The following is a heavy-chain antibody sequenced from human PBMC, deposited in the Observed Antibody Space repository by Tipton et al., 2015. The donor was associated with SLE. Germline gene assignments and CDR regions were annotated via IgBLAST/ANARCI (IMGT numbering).Heavy chain of an antibody. D-gene: IGHD5-24*01. CDR1: GFTFDDYA. J-gene: IGHJ3*02. CDR2: ISWSSGNV. Sequence: RSLRLSCAASGFTFDDYAMHWVRQAPGKGLEWVSGISWSSGNVGYADSVKGRFTISRDNAKNSLYLQMNSLRTEDMALYYCAKANGRDGYIGAFDIWGQGTMVTVSS. V-gene: IGHV3-9*03. CDR3: AKANGRDGYIGAFDI.